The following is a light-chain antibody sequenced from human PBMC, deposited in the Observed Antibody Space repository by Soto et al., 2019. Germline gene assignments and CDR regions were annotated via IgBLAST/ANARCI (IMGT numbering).Light chain of an antibody. Sequence: DIQMTQSPSSLSASVGDEVTITCRASQTIMTYLNWYQLKPGKPPRLLIYAASTLHSGVPSRFSGTGSGTDFTLTISSLQPEDFATYYCQQSYSTPPLTFGQGTRLEIK. CDR1: QTIMTY. V-gene: IGKV1-39*01. CDR2: AAS. CDR3: QQSYSTPPLT. J-gene: IGKJ5*01.